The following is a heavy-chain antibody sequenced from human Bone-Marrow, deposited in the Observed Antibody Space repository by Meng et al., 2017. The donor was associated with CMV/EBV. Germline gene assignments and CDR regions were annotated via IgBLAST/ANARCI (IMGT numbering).Heavy chain of an antibody. J-gene: IGHJ6*02. Sequence: GESQKISCASSGFTVSSNYMSWVRQAPGKGLEWVSVIYSGGSTYYADSVKGRFTISRDNSKNTLYLQMNSLRAEDTAVYYCARDRMSDRYSGMDGWGQGTTVTVSS. CDR1: GFTVSSNY. D-gene: IGHD2/OR15-2a*01. V-gene: IGHV3-53*01. CDR3: ARDRMSDRYSGMDG. CDR2: IYSGGST.